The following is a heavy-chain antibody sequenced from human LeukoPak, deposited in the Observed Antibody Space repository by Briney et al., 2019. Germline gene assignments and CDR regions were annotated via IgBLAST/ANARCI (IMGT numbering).Heavy chain of an antibody. D-gene: IGHD3-3*01. Sequence: ASVKVSCTASGYTFTSYAMHWVRQAPGQRLEWMGWINAGNGNTKYSQKFQGRVTITRDTSASTAYMELSSLRSEDTAVYYCARARITIFGVVTFDYWGQGTLVTVSS. CDR3: ARARITIFGVVTFDY. J-gene: IGHJ4*02. CDR1: GYTFTSYA. V-gene: IGHV1-3*01. CDR2: INAGNGNT.